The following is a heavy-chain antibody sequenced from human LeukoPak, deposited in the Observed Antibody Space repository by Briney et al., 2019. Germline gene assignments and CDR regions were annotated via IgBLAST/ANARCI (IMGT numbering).Heavy chain of an antibody. CDR3: ATGSVRSRNYYDSSGRLDY. CDR2: FDPEDGET. Sequence: ASVNVSCKVSGYTLTELSMHWVRQAPGKGLEWMGGFDPEDGETIYAQKFQGRVTMTEDTSTDTAYMELSSLRSEDTAVYYCATGSVRSRNYYDSSGRLDYWGQGTLVTVSS. J-gene: IGHJ4*02. V-gene: IGHV1-24*01. CDR1: GYTLTELS. D-gene: IGHD3-22*01.